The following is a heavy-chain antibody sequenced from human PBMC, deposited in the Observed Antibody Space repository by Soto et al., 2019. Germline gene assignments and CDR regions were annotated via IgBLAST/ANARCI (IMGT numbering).Heavy chain of an antibody. CDR3: AREWVEHIVRKGCFDP. Sequence: PSETLSLTCTVSGGSISSHYWSWIRQPAGKGLEWIGRIYSSGSTNYNPSLKSRVTMSADTSKNQFSLKLSSVTAADTAVYYCAREWVEHIVRKGCFDPWGQGALVTVSS. CDR1: GGSISSHY. D-gene: IGHD1-1*01. CDR2: IYSSGST. J-gene: IGHJ5*02. V-gene: IGHV4-4*07.